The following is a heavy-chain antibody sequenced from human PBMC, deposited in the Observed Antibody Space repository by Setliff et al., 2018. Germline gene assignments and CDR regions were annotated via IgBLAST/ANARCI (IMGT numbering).Heavy chain of an antibody. Sequence: SETLSLTCTVSGGSISSGSYYWSWIRQPAGKGLEWIGHIYTSGSTNYNPSLKSRVTVSRDNAKNSLYLQMTSLRAEDTAVYYCARDRAGYYYGSGSYYLFDYWGQGTLVTVSS. CDR1: GGSISSGSYY. D-gene: IGHD3-10*01. CDR2: IYTSGST. V-gene: IGHV4-61*09. CDR3: ARDRAGYYYGSGSYYLFDY. J-gene: IGHJ4*02.